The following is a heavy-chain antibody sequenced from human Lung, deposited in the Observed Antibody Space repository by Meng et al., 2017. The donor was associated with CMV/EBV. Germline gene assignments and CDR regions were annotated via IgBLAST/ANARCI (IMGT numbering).Heavy chain of an antibody. V-gene: IGHV3-30*04. CDR3: ARDRGRFLEWLFPDY. D-gene: IGHD3-3*01. J-gene: IGHJ4*02. CDR2: ISYDGSNK. Sequence: GVSLRLXCAASGFTFSSYAMHWVRQAPGKGLEWVAVISYDGSNKYYADSVKGRFTISRDNSKNTLYLQMNSLRAEDTAVYYCARDRGRFLEWLFPDYWGQGTXVTVSS. CDR1: GFTFSSYA.